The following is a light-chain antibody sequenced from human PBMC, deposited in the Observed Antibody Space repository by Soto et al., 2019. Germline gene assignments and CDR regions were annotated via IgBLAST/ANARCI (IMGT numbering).Light chain of an antibody. Sequence: QSVLTQPPSASATPGQRVTISCSGSSSNIGGNTVSWYQHLPGTAPKLLIYNNNQRPSGVPDQISGSKSGTSASLAISGLQSDDEADYYCASWDDRLNGGVFGGGTKLTVL. CDR2: NNN. V-gene: IGLV1-44*01. CDR1: SSNIGGNT. J-gene: IGLJ3*02. CDR3: ASWDDRLNGGV.